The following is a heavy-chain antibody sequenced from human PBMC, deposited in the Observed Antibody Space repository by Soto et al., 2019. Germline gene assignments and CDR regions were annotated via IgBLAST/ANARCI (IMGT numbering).Heavy chain of an antibody. CDR2: IYHSGST. CDR3: ARVPSP. V-gene: IGHV4-30-2*01. J-gene: IGHJ5*02. CDR1: GGSIGSGGYS. Sequence: SETLSLTCAVSGGSIGSGGYSWSWIRQPPGKGLEWIGYIYHSGSTYYNPSLKSRVTISVDRSKNQFSLKLSSVTAADTAFYYCARVPSPWGQGTLVTVSS.